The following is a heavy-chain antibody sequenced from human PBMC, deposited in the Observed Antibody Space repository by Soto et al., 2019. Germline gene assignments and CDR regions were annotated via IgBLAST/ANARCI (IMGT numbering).Heavy chain of an antibody. CDR3: AKGDDILTGYWDFDY. V-gene: IGHV3-23*01. J-gene: IGHJ4*02. D-gene: IGHD3-9*01. CDR2: ISGSGGST. CDR1: GFTFSSYA. Sequence: PGGSLRLSCAASGFTFSSYAMSWVRQAPGKGLEWVSAISGSGGSTYYADSVKGRFTISRDNSKNTLYLQMNSLRAEDTAVYYFAKGDDILTGYWDFDYWGQGTLVTVSS.